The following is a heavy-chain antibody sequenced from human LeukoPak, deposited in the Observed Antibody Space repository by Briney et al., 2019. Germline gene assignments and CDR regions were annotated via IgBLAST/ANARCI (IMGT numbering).Heavy chain of an antibody. D-gene: IGHD6-6*01. Sequence: GGSLRLSCAASGLTLSNAYMRWVRQTPGKGLEWVGHIKSQADGGTAEYAAPVKGRFSISRDDSENTLYLQMNSLKTEDTAVYYCTPGHHSSCWGQGSLVTVSS. CDR3: TPGHHSSC. CDR1: GLTLSNAY. CDR2: IKSQADGGTA. J-gene: IGHJ4*02. V-gene: IGHV3-15*01.